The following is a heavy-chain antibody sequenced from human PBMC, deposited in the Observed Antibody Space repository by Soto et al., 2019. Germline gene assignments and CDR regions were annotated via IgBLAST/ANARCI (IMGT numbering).Heavy chain of an antibody. CDR3: ASRPTVVTPGGGWFDP. CDR1: GGSFSGYY. CDR2: INHSGST. D-gene: IGHD4-17*01. J-gene: IGHJ5*02. V-gene: IGHV4-34*01. Sequence: SETLSLTCAVYGGSFSGYYWSWIRQPPGKGLEWIGEINHSGSTNYNPSLKSRVTISVDTSKNQFSLKLSSVTAADTAVYYCASRPTVVTPGGGWFDPWGQGTLVTVSS.